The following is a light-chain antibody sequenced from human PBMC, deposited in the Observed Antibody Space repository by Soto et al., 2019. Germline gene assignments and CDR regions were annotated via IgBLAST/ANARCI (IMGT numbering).Light chain of an antibody. CDR1: PSVSSY. CDR2: DAS. V-gene: IGKV3-11*01. Sequence: EMVLTQYPPTLSLSXXEGAXLSCRASPSVSSYLAWYQQKPGQAPRLLXXDASNRATGIPARFSGGGSGTDFTLTISSLEPEDFAVYYCQQRSNCPPEVTFGQGTRLEIK. CDR3: QQRSNCPPEVT. J-gene: IGKJ5*01.